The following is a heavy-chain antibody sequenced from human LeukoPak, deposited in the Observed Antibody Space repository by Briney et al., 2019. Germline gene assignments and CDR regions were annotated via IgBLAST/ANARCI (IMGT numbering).Heavy chain of an antibody. V-gene: IGHV1-2*02. CDR1: GYTFTGYY. Sequence: ASVKVSCKASGYTFTGYYMHWVRQAPGQGLEWMGWINPNSGGTNYAQKFQGRVTMTRDTSISTAYMELSRLRSDDTAVYYRARKSIWSGYYYFDYWGREPWSPSPQ. CDR2: INPNSGGT. J-gene: IGHJ4*02. CDR3: ARKSIWSGYYYFDY. D-gene: IGHD3-3*01.